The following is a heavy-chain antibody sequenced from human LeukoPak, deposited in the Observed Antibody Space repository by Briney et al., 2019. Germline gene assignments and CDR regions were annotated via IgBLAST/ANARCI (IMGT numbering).Heavy chain of an antibody. Sequence: SETLSLTCNVSGVSISSSSYYWAWIRPPPGKGLEWIGTIYYSGSTYYNPSLKSQFTISIDTSKKQFSLRLSSLTAADTAVYYCARRLALGTYDYWGQGTLVTVSS. CDR2: IYYSGST. CDR1: GVSISSSSYY. V-gene: IGHV4-39*01. J-gene: IGHJ4*02. D-gene: IGHD1-26*01. CDR3: ARRLALGTYDY.